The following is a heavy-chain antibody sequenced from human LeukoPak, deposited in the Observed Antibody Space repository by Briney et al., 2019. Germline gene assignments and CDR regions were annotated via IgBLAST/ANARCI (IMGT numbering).Heavy chain of an antibody. J-gene: IGHJ4*02. CDR2: IIPIFGTA. CDR1: GGTFSSYA. CDR3: ASNYYDSSGYYPHFDY. D-gene: IGHD3-22*01. V-gene: IGHV1-69*05. Sequence: ASVKVSCKASGGTFSSYAISWVRQAPGQGLEWMGGIIPIFGTANYAQKFQGRVTITTDESTSTAYMELSSLRSEDTAMYYCASNYYDSSGYYPHFDYWGQGTLVTVSS.